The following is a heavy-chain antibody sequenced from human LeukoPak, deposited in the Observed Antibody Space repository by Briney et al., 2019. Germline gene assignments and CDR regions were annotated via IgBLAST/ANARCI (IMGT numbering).Heavy chain of an antibody. CDR3: ARHLSGDDT. CDR2: IYTGRST. D-gene: IGHD4-17*01. V-gene: IGHV3-53*01. J-gene: IGHJ3*01. Sequence: GVSLSLSCAASGFTVSVNYMKGVRRAPGKGREWVSIIYTGRSTYYADSVKGRFTISRDNSKNTLYLQMNSLTGEDTAVYYCARHLSGDDTWGQGTMVTVSS. CDR1: GFTVSVNY.